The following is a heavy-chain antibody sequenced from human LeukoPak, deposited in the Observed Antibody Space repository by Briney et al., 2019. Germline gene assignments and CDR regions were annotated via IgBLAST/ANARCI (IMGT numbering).Heavy chain of an antibody. J-gene: IGHJ4*02. V-gene: IGHV3-23*01. CDR1: GFTFSNYA. D-gene: IGHD3-9*01. Sequence: PGASLRRSCVASGFTFSNYAMSWVRQAPGKGLEWVSAITGSGTNRYYADSLKGRFTTSRDNSKNTVFLQMNSLRHEDTAIYYCVIWGDYDVLTGYYVPDYWGQGTLVTVAS. CDR2: ITGSGTNR. CDR3: VIWGDYDVLTGYYVPDY.